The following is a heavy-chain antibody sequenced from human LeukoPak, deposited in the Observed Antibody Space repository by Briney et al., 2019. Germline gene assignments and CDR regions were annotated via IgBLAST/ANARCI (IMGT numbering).Heavy chain of an antibody. V-gene: IGHV3-74*01. D-gene: IGHD3-3*01. Sequence: GGSLRLSCAASGFTVSSNYMSWVRQAPGKGLVWASHINNDGTSTTYADSVKGRFTISRDNAKNTLYLQMDSLRAEDSAMYYCADPFGDAFDMWGQGTMVTVSS. CDR1: GFTVSSNY. CDR2: INNDGTST. J-gene: IGHJ3*02. CDR3: ADPFGDAFDM.